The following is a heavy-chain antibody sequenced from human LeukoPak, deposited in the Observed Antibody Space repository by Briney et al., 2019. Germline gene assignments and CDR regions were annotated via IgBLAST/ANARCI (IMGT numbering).Heavy chain of an antibody. CDR1: GYTFTSYY. Sequence: ASVKVSCKASGYTFTSYYMHWVRQAPGQGLEWMGIINPSGGSTSYAQKFQGRVTMTRDTSTSTVYMELSSLRSEDTAVYYCATKGGYYDRSHGMDVWGQGTTVTVSS. J-gene: IGHJ6*02. V-gene: IGHV1-46*01. CDR3: ATKGGYYDRSHGMDV. CDR2: INPSGGST. D-gene: IGHD3-22*01.